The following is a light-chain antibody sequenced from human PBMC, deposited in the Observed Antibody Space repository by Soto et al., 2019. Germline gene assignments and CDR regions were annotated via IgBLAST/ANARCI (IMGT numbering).Light chain of an antibody. CDR1: ALTRKF. CDR3: YSTYSGGSHRGV. V-gene: IGLV3-10*01. J-gene: IGLJ2*01. CDR2: EDS. Sequence: SSELTQPPSVSVSPGQTARITCSGAALTRKFAYWYQQKSGLAPVLVIFEDSKPPSGIPERFSGSSSGTMATLTISGAHVEDEADYYCYSTYSGGSHRGVFGGGTKLTVL.